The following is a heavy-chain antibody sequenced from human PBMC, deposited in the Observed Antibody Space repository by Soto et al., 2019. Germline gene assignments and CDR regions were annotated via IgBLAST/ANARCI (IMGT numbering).Heavy chain of an antibody. Sequence: SETLSLTCTFSGGSMSSYYWTWIRQPPGKGLEWIGYVYYSSGSTNYNPSLKSRVTISIEASKKQFSLNLTSVTAADTAVYYCARGTTYYRQIGYWGQGTLVTVSS. CDR2: VYYSSGST. D-gene: IGHD3-10*01. V-gene: IGHV4-59*01. CDR1: GGSMSSYY. CDR3: ARGTTYYRQIGY. J-gene: IGHJ4*02.